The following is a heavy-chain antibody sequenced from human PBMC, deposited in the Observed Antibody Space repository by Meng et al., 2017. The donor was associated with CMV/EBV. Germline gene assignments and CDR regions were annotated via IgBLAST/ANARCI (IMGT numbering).Heavy chain of an antibody. CDR3: ARDPSLRWIDY. V-gene: IGHV4-39*07. CDR2: IYYSGST. Sequence: QLQRQESGQGLVKPSEPLSLTCTVSGGSISSSSYYWGWIRQPPGKGLEWIGSIYYSGSTYYNPSLKSRVTISVDTSKNQFSLKLSSVTAADTAVYYCARDPSLRWIDYWGQGTLVTVSS. D-gene: IGHD4-23*01. J-gene: IGHJ4*02. CDR1: GGSISSSSYY.